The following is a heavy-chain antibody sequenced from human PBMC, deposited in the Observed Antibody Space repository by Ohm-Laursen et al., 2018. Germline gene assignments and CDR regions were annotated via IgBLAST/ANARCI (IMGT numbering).Heavy chain of an antibody. J-gene: IGHJ4*02. CDR2: ISGSGTST. V-gene: IGHV3-23*01. Sequence: GSLRLSCAASGFTLSSYWMSWVRLAPGTGLEWVSGISGSGTSTYYADSVKGRFTISRDKSNNTLYLQMNSLRADDTAVYYCARATPSSGWLFDCWGQGTLVTVSS. CDR1: GFTLSSYW. D-gene: IGHD6-19*01. CDR3: ARATPSSGWLFDC.